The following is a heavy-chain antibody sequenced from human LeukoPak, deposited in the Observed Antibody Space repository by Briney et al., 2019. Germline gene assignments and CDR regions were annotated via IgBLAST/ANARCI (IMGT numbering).Heavy chain of an antibody. D-gene: IGHD1-1*01. CDR3: ARCALDGTFDY. V-gene: IGHV4-39*01. J-gene: IGHJ4*02. CDR1: GGSISSSSYY. CDR2: IYYSGST. Sequence: SETLSLTCTVSGGSISSSSYYWGWIRQPPGKGLEWIGSIYYSGSTYYNPSLKSRVTISVDTSKNQFSLKLSSVAAADTAVYYYARCALDGTFDYSGQGTLVTVSS.